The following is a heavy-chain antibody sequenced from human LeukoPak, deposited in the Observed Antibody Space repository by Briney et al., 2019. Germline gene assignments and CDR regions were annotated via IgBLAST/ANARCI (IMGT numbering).Heavy chain of an antibody. D-gene: IGHD1-26*01. CDR3: VRGVGGEYFYFDR. V-gene: IGHV4-30-4*07. J-gene: IGHJ4*02. Sequence: PSETLSLTCGVSGDSISSDGHSWSWIRQPPGKGLEWVGYIYHSGAAYHNPSLKSRLALSVDTSNNQFSLRLRSVTAADTAVYYCVRGVGGEYFYFDRWGQGALVTVSS. CDR2: IYHSGAA. CDR1: GDSISSDGHS.